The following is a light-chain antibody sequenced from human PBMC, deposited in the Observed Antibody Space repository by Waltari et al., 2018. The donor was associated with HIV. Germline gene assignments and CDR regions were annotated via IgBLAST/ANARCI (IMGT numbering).Light chain of an antibody. CDR3: QQTDSTHLG. CDR1: QNVNNK. Sequence: DIQMTQSPSSLSASVGDSVTITCRASQNVNNKVNWYQQKPGRAPKGLIYDASNLQSGVPSRFSGSGSGTEFTLTISSLQHDDYAIYFCQQTDSTHLGFGPGTAVDIK. V-gene: IGKV1-39*01. J-gene: IGKJ3*01. CDR2: DAS.